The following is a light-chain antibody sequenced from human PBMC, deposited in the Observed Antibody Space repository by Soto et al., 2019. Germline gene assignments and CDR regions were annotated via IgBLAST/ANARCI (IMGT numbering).Light chain of an antibody. J-gene: IGKJ5*01. CDR2: ETS. CDR3: HQRQYWPPIT. V-gene: IGKV3-11*01. Sequence: EIVLTQSPATLSLSPGESATLSCRASQSVRSYLAWYQKKPGQAPRLLIYETSNRATGVPARFSGSGSGTEFTLTINSLQAEDFAVYYCHQRQYWPPITFGQGTRLEI. CDR1: QSVRSY.